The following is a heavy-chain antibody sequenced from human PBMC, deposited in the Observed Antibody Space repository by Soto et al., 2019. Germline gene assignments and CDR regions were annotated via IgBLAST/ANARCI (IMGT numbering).Heavy chain of an antibody. CDR1: GYTFTNYG. V-gene: IGHV1-18*01. Sequence: ASVKVSCKASGYTFTNYGVTWVRQAPGQGLEWMGWISAYNGNADYVQKFQGRVTMTTDTSTSAGYMELRGLRSDDTAIYYCARAGEYCTSASCLDYWGQGTLVTVS. J-gene: IGHJ4*02. D-gene: IGHD2-2*01. CDR2: ISAYNGNA. CDR3: ARAGEYCTSASCLDY.